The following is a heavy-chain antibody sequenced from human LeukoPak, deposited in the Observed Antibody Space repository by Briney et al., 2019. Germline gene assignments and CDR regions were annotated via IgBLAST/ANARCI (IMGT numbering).Heavy chain of an antibody. CDR2: ISSSSSTI. V-gene: IGHV3-48*02. CDR3: ARDLPYYYDSSGYSSDAFDI. Sequence: GGSLRLSCAASGFTFSSYSMNWARQAPGKGLEWVSYISSSSSTIYYADSVKGRFTISRDNAKNSLYLQMNSLRDENTAVYYCARDLPYYYDSSGYSSDAFDIWGQGTMVTVSS. J-gene: IGHJ3*02. CDR1: GFTFSSYS. D-gene: IGHD3-22*01.